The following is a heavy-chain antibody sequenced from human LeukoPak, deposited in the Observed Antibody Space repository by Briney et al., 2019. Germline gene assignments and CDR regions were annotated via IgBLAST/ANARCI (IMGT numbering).Heavy chain of an antibody. D-gene: IGHD3-9*01. CDR2: INPNSGGT. V-gene: IGHV1-2*02. J-gene: IGHJ5*02. CDR1: GYTFTGYY. Sequence: ASVKVSCKASGYTFTGYYMHWVRQAPGQGLEWMGWINPNSGGTNYAQEFQGRVTMTRDTSISTAYMELSRLRSDDTAVYYCARRGYDILTGYHYNWFDPWGQGTLVTVSS. CDR3: ARRGYDILTGYHYNWFDP.